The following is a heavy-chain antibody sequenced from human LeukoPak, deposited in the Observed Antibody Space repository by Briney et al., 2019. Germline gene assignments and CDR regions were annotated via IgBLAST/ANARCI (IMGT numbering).Heavy chain of an antibody. J-gene: IGHJ4*02. Sequence: GGSLRLSCAASEFSVGSNYMTWVRQAPGKGLEWVSLIYSGGSTYYADSVKGRFTISRDNAKNFLYLQMNSLRAEDTAVYYCARTYYDILTGYNPYFDYWGQGILVTVSS. V-gene: IGHV3-66*01. CDR2: IYSGGST. D-gene: IGHD3-9*01. CDR1: EFSVGSNY. CDR3: ARTYYDILTGYNPYFDY.